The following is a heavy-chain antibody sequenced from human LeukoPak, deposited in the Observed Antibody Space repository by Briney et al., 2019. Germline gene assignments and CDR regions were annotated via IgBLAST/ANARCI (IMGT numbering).Heavy chain of an antibody. D-gene: IGHD2-8*01. Sequence: SETLSLTCTVSGGSISSGSYYWSWIRQPAGKGLEWIGRIYTSGSTNYNPSLKSRVTISVDTSKNQFSLKLSSVTAADTAVYYCARILGYCTNGVCYMNYFDYWGQGTLVTVSS. V-gene: IGHV4-61*02. CDR3: ARILGYCTNGVCYMNYFDY. CDR1: GGSISSGSYY. CDR2: IYTSGST. J-gene: IGHJ4*02.